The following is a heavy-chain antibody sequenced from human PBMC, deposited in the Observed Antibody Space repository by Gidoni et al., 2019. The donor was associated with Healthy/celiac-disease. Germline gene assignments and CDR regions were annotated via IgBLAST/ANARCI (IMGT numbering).Heavy chain of an antibody. J-gene: IGHJ4*02. CDR1: GFTFSSYG. V-gene: IGHV3-30*18. D-gene: IGHD6-13*01. Sequence: GFTFSSYGMHWVRQAPGKGLEWVAVISYVGSNKYYADSVKGRFTISRDNSKNTLYLQMNSLRAEDTAVYYCAKVEGSSWYVDYWGQGTLVTVSS. CDR2: ISYVGSNK. CDR3: AKVEGSSWYVDY.